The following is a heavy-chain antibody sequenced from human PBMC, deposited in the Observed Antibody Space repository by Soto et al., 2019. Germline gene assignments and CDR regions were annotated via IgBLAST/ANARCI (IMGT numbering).Heavy chain of an antibody. CDR3: AHTAFGGTYSHTIDY. D-gene: IGHD2-15*01. CDR1: GFSLSTSGVG. V-gene: IGHV2-5*02. J-gene: IGHJ4*02. Sequence: QITLKESGPPLVKPTQTLTLTCTFSGFSLSTSGVGVGWIRQPPGKALEWLALIYWDDDKRYSPSLKSRLTITKDTSKNQVVLTMTNMDPVVTATYYCAHTAFGGTYSHTIDYWGQGTLVTVSS. CDR2: IYWDDDK.